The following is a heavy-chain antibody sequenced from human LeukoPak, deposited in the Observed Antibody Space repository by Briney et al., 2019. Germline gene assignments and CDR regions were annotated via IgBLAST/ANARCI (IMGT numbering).Heavy chain of an antibody. CDR3: ARGKLAYCGGDCYWGGWFDP. V-gene: IGHV3-66*01. CDR2: NYSGGST. Sequence: GGSLRLSCAASGFTVSSKYMSWVRQAPGKGLEWVCVNYSGGSTYYADSVKGRFTISRDNSKNTLYLQMNSLRAEDTAVYYCARGKLAYCGGDCYWGGWFDPWGQGTLVTVSS. J-gene: IGHJ5*02. D-gene: IGHD2-21*02. CDR1: GFTVSSKY.